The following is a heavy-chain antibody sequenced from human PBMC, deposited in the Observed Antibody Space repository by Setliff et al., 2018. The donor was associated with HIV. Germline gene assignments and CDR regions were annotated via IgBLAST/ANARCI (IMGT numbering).Heavy chain of an antibody. J-gene: IGHJ6*03. CDR2: IYDSGHT. V-gene: IGHV4-34*01. CDR3: SRGYITLDRGVSDYMDV. CDR1: GGSFSGYF. Sequence: PSETLSLTCAVYGGSFSGYFWSWIRQPPGKGLEWIGNIYDSGHTFYNPSLKSRVTISVDTSKNQFSLKLTSVTAADTAVYYCSRGYITLDRGVSDYMDVWGKGTTVTVSS. D-gene: IGHD3-10*01.